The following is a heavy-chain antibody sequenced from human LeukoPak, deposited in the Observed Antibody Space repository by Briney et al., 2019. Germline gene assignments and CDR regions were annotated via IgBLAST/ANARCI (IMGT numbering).Heavy chain of an antibody. Sequence: GGSLRLSCAASGFTFSSYGMHWGRQAPGKGLEWVAFIRYDGSNKYYADSVKGRFTISRDNSKNTLYLQMNSLRAEDTALYYCAKDRFYSGSPRAFDMWGRGTMVTVSS. J-gene: IGHJ3*02. V-gene: IGHV3-30*02. CDR3: AKDRFYSGSPRAFDM. D-gene: IGHD1-26*01. CDR1: GFTFSSYG. CDR2: IRYDGSNK.